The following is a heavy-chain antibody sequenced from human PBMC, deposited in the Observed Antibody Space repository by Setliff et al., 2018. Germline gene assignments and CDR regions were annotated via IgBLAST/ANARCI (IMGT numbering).Heavy chain of an antibody. V-gene: IGHV4-61*02. D-gene: IGHD3-22*01. CDR1: GGSISSGSYY. Sequence: KASETLSLTCTVSGGSISSGSYYWSWIRQPAGKGLEWIGRIYTSGSTNYNPSLKSRVTISVDTSKNQFSLKLSSVTAADTAVYYCARGPVMIVATGYFDYWGRGTLVTVSS. CDR2: IYTSGST. J-gene: IGHJ4*02. CDR3: ARGPVMIVATGYFDY.